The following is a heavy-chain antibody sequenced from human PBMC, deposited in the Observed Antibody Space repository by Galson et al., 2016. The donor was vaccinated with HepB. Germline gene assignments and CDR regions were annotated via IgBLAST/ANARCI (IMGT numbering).Heavy chain of an antibody. V-gene: IGHV4-34*09. Sequence: LSLTCAVYGGSFSGYYWNWIRQPPGKGLEWIGYISYSGSTYYNPSLKSRVAISLDRSKSQFSLNLTSVTAADTAVYYCASYGDYYFDYWGQGTLVTVS. D-gene: IGHD4-17*01. CDR2: ISYSGST. J-gene: IGHJ4*02. CDR3: ASYGDYYFDY. CDR1: GGSFSGYY.